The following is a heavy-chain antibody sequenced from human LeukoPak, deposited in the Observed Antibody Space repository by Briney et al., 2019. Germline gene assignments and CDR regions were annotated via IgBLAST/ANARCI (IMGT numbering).Heavy chain of an antibody. V-gene: IGHV3-7*01. CDR2: IRQDGSEK. CDR3: VRENYFDY. CDR1: GFSFSAYW. Sequence: GGSLRLSCAASGFSFSAYWMGWLRLLPGKGLEWVANIRQDGSEKNYVDSVKGRFTISRDNARKSLYLQMNGLRAEDTAVYYCVRENYFDYWGQGTLVTVSS. J-gene: IGHJ4*02.